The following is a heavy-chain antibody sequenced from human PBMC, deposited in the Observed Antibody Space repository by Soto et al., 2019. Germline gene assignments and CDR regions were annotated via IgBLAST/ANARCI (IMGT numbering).Heavy chain of an antibody. D-gene: IGHD1-26*01. CDR2: IKQDGSEK. Sequence: EVQLVESGGGLVQPGGSLRLSCAASGFTFSSYWMSWVRQAPGKGLEWVANIKQDGSEKYYVDSVKGRFTISRDNAKNSLYLQMNSLRAEDTAVYYCAREVVGATRSPYYYFYGMDVWGQVTTVTVSS. CDR3: AREVVGATRSPYYYFYGMDV. CDR1: GFTFSSYW. J-gene: IGHJ6*02. V-gene: IGHV3-7*03.